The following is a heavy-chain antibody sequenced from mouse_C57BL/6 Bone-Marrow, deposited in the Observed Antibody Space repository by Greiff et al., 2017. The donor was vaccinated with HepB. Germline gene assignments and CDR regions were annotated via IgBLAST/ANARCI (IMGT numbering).Heavy chain of an antibody. J-gene: IGHJ3*01. CDR3: ARRGYGCWEFAY. Sequence: QVQLQQPGAELVKPGASVKLSCKASGYTFTSYWMHWVKQRPGQGLEWIGMIHPNSGSTNYNEKFKSKATLTVDKSSSTAYMQLSSLTSEDSAVYYCARRGYGCWEFAYRGQGTLVTVSA. CDR1: GYTFTSYW. V-gene: IGHV1-64*01. CDR2: IHPNSGST. D-gene: IGHD1-1*01.